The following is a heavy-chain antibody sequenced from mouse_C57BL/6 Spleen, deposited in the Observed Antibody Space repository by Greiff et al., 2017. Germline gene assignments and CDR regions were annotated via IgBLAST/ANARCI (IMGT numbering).Heavy chain of an antibody. CDR3: ARDSNFGD. Sequence: QVQLQQPGAELVMPGASVKLSCKASGYTFTSYCMHWVKQRPGQGLEWIGEIYPSDSYTNYNQKFKGKSTLPVDKSSSTAYMQLSGLTSEASAVYYCARDSNFGDWGQGTTLTVST. D-gene: IGHD2-5*01. J-gene: IGHJ2*01. CDR1: GYTFTSYC. V-gene: IGHV1-69*01. CDR2: IYPSDSYT.